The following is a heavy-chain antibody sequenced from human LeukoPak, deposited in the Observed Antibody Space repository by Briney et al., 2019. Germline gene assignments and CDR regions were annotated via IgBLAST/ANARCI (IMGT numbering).Heavy chain of an antibody. Sequence: SETLSLTCTVSGGSISSYYWSWIRQPPGKGLEWIGYIYYSGSTNYNPSLKSRVTISVDTSKNQFSLKLSSVTAADTALYYCARGGLVVVTGGGGFDMWGRGTMVTVSS. CDR3: ARGGLVVVTGGGGFDM. J-gene: IGHJ3*02. V-gene: IGHV4-59*08. CDR1: GGSISSYY. D-gene: IGHD2-21*02. CDR2: IYYSGST.